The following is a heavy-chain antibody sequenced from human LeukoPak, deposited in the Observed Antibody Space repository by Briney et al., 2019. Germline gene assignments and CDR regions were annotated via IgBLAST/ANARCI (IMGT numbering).Heavy chain of an antibody. CDR3: AKDPRSSWYPRWFDP. CDR2: ISGSGGST. D-gene: IGHD6-13*01. CDR1: GFTFSSYW. Sequence: GGSLRLSCAASGFTFSSYWMSWVRQAPGKGLEWVSAISGSGGSTYYADSVKGRFTISRDNSKNTLYLQMNSLRAEDTAVYYCAKDPRSSWYPRWFDPWGQGTLVTVSS. J-gene: IGHJ5*02. V-gene: IGHV3-23*01.